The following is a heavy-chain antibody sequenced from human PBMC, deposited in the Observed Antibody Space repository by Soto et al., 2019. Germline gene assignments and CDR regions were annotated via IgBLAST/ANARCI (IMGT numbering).Heavy chain of an antibody. CDR3: ARGGTWPTRFDP. J-gene: IGHJ5*02. V-gene: IGHV4-34*01. CDR1: VGPRGPDY. CDR2: VRYSGIT. Sequence: SETLSLTCAVYVGPRGPDYCSWIRQSPGKGLEWIGEVRYSGITNYNPSLRSRVTVSVDMSRNQFSLKLTSMTAADTAVYYCARGGTWPTRFDPWGPGTLVTVSS.